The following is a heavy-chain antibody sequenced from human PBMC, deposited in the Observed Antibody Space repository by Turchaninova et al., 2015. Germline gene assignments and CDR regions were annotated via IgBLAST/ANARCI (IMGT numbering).Heavy chain of an antibody. J-gene: IGHJ4*02. CDR3: ARFSVSYYFEH. CDR1: GGSMTSSGYY. CDR2: RDPSGGA. Sequence: QLQLQESGPGLEKPSGTLSLTCTVSGGSMTSSGYYWAWVRPPPGRGLEWSGIRDPSGGATYNPALQSRVTLSVYTSKNHVSLRLSSVTAADTALYFCARFSVSYYFEHWGQGTLVTVSS. D-gene: IGHD5/OR15-5a*01. V-gene: IGHV4-39*02.